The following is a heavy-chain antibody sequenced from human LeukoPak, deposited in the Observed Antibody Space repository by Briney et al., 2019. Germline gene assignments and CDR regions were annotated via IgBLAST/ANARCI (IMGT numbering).Heavy chain of an antibody. CDR2: INHSGST. V-gene: IGHV4-34*01. CDR3: ARVSYYDILTGYYNASAHFDY. Sequence: SETLSLTCAVYGGSFSGYYWSWIRQPPGRGLEWIGEINHSGSTNYNPSLKSRVTISVDTSKNQFSLKLSSVTAADTAVYYCARVSYYDILTGYYNASAHFDYWGQGTPVTVSS. D-gene: IGHD3-9*01. J-gene: IGHJ4*02. CDR1: GGSFSGYY.